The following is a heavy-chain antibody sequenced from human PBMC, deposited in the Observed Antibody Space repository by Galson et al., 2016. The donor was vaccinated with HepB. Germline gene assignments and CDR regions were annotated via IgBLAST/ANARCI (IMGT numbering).Heavy chain of an antibody. J-gene: IGHJ4*02. Sequence: SLRLSCATSGFTFSSSAMSWVRQAPGKGLEWVSGISRSGDSTYYADSVRGRFTISRDNSKNTLYLQMNSLRAEDTAVYYCAKQRPGLYWLQGTLVTVSS. V-gene: IGHV3-23*01. CDR1: GFTFSSSA. CDR3: AKQRPGLY. CDR2: ISRSGDST.